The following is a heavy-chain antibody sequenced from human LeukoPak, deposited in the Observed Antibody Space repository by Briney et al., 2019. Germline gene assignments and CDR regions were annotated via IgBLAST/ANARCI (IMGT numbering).Heavy chain of an antibody. CDR2: ISGSGGST. V-gene: IGHV3-23*01. Sequence: GGSLRLSCAASGFTFSSYAMSWVRQAPGKGLEWVSAISGSGGSTYYADSVKGRFTISRDNAKNSLYLQMNSLRAEDTAVYYCARVGSGSYIDYWGQGTLVTVSS. CDR1: GFTFSSYA. D-gene: IGHD1-26*01. CDR3: ARVGSGSYIDY. J-gene: IGHJ4*02.